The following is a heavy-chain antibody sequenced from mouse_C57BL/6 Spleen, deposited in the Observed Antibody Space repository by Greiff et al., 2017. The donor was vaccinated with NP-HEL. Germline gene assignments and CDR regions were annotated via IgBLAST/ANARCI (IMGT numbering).Heavy chain of an antibody. J-gene: IGHJ4*01. CDR2: IYPSDSET. Sequence: QVQLQQPGAELVRPGSSVKLSCKASGYTFTSYWMDWVKQRPGQGLEWIGNIYPSDSETHYNQKFKDKATLTVDKSSSTAYMQLSSLTSEDSAVYYCARNYRGAMDYWGQGTSVTVSS. D-gene: IGHD2-14*01. V-gene: IGHV1-61*01. CDR3: ARNYRGAMDY. CDR1: GYTFTSYW.